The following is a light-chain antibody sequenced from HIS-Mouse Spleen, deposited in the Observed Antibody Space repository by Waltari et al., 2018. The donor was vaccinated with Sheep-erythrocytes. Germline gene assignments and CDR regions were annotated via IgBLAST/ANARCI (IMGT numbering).Light chain of an antibody. CDR3: CSYAGSSTWV. V-gene: IGLV2-23*01. CDR2: EGS. Sequence: QSALTQPASVSGSPGQSVTIPCTGTRSDVGSYNLVSWYQQHPGKAPNLMIYEGSKRPSGVSNRFSGSKSGNTASLTISGLQAEDEADYYCCSYAGSSTWVFGGGTKLTVL. J-gene: IGLJ3*02. CDR1: RSDVGSYNL.